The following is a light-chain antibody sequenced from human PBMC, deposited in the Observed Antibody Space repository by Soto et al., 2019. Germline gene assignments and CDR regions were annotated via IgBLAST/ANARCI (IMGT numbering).Light chain of an antibody. V-gene: IGKV1-9*01. CDR1: QGISSY. J-gene: IGKJ3*01. Sequence: IQLTQSPSSLSASVGDRVTITCRASQGISSYLAWYQQKPGKAPKLLIYGASTLQSGVPSRFSGSGSGTDFTLTISSLQPEEFATYYCQQVNSYPRTFGPGTKVDIK. CDR3: QQVNSYPRT. CDR2: GAS.